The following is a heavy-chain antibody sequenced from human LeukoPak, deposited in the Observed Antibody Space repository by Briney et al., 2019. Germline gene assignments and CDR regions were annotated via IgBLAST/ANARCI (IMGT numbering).Heavy chain of an antibody. V-gene: IGHV3-15*07. D-gene: IGHD6-6*01. CDR1: GFTFCNAW. CDR3: TTDLIIAARTQDY. J-gene: IGHJ4*02. CDR2: IKSKTDGGTT. Sequence: GGSLRLSCAASGFTFCNAWMNWVRQAPGKGLEWVGRIKSKTDGGTTDYAAPVKGRFTISRDDSKNTLYLQMNSLKTEDTAVYYCTTDLIIAARTQDYWGQGTLVTVSS.